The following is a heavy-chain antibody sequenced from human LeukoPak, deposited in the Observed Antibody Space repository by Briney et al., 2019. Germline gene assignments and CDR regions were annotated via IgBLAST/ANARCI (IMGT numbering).Heavy chain of an antibody. Sequence: GGSLRLSCAASGFTFSGYAMHWVRQAPGKGLEWVAVISYDGSNKYYADSVKGRFTISRDNSKNTLYLQMNSLRAEDTAVYYCARDNYSNYYYYGMDVWGQGTTVTVSS. CDR2: ISYDGSNK. D-gene: IGHD4-11*01. CDR3: ARDNYSNYYYYGMDV. J-gene: IGHJ6*02. CDR1: GFTFSGYA. V-gene: IGHV3-30*04.